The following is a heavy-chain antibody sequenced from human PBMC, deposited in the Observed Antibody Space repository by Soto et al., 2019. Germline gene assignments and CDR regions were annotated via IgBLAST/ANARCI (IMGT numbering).Heavy chain of an antibody. V-gene: IGHV1-46*01. Sequence: ASVKVSCKASGYTFTSYYMHWVRQAPGQGLEWMGIINPSGGSTSYAQKFQGRVTMTRDTSTSTVYMELSSLRSEDTAVYYCAPAPYYSGYDWDFDYWGQGTLVTVSS. J-gene: IGHJ4*02. D-gene: IGHD5-12*01. CDR1: GYTFTSYY. CDR2: INPSGGST. CDR3: APAPYYSGYDWDFDY.